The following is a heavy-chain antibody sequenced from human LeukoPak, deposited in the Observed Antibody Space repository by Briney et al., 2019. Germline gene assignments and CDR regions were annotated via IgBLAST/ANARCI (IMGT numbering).Heavy chain of an antibody. Sequence: GGSLRLSCAASGFTFSDYYMSWIRQAPGKGLEWVSYVSSSGSTIYYADSVKGRFTISRDNAKNSLYLQMNSLRAEDTAVYYCAGRSYNWNDVHYYYYMDVWGKGTTVTVSS. D-gene: IGHD1-20*01. CDR3: AGRSYNWNDVHYYYYMDV. CDR1: GFTFSDYY. J-gene: IGHJ6*03. V-gene: IGHV3-11*04. CDR2: VSSSGSTI.